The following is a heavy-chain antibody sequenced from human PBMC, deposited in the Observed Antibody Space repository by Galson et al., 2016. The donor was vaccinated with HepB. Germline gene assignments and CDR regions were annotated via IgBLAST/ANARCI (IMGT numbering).Heavy chain of an antibody. V-gene: IGHV2-5*02. D-gene: IGHD3-10*01. CDR2: DFWDDNE. CDR3: AHGLYGSPQFYYFGLDI. J-gene: IGHJ6*02. CDR1: GFSLNTGGVN. Sequence: LVKPTQTLTLTCTFSGFSLNTGGVNLGWVRQPPGKALEWLALDFWDDNEHYNPSLKSRLSITKDTSNSRVVLTMTNMDPMDTATYFCAHGLYGSPQFYYFGLDIWGQGATVIVSS.